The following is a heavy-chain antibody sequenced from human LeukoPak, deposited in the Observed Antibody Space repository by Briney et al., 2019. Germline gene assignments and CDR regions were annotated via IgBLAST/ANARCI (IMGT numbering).Heavy chain of an antibody. CDR2: INPSGGST. V-gene: IGHV1-46*01. D-gene: IGHD5-18*01. Sequence: GASVKVSCKASGYSFTGYYMHWVRQAPGQGLEWMGIINPSGGSTSYAQKFQGRVTMTRDMSTSTVYMELSSLRSEDTAVYYCARDQRGERGYSYDYYYMDVWGKGTTVTVSS. CDR1: GYSFTGYY. J-gene: IGHJ6*03. CDR3: ARDQRGERGYSYDYYYMDV.